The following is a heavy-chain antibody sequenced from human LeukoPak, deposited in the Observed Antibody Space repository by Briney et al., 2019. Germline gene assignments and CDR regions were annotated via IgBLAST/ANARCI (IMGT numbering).Heavy chain of an antibody. J-gene: IGHJ4*02. CDR3: ARDLDNSFDY. CDR2: IYSGGNT. CDR1: GFTVSRNY. V-gene: IGHV3-53*01. Sequence: GGSLRLSCAASGFTVSRNYMSWVRQAPGKGLEWVSVIYSGGNTYYADSVKGRFTISRDNSKNTLYLQMNSLRAEDTAVYYCARDLDNSFDYWGQGTLVTVSS.